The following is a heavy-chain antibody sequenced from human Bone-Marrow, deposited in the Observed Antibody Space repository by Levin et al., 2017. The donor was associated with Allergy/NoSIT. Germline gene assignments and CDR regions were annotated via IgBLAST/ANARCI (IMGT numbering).Heavy chain of an antibody. CDR2: ISGSGGST. V-gene: IGHV3-23*01. J-gene: IGHJ4*02. Sequence: GGSLRLSCAASGFIFSSYAMSWVRQAPGKGLEWVSVISGSGGSTYYADSVKGRFTISRDSYKNTLYLQMNTLRAEDTAVYYCAKERSPSLYYDSSGYYFSSVVDYWGQGTLVTVSS. D-gene: IGHD3-22*01. CDR3: AKERSPSLYYDSSGYYFSSVVDY. CDR1: GFIFSSYA.